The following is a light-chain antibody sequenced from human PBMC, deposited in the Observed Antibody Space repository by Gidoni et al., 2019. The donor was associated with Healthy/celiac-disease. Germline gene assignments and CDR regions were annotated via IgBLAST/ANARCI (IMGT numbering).Light chain of an antibody. Sequence: EIVLTQLPATLSLSPGERATLSCRASQSVSSYLAWYQQKPGQAPRLLIYDASNRATGIPARFSGSGSGTDFTLTISSLEPEDFAVYYCQQRSNWPRTFGQXTKLEIK. CDR3: QQRSNWPRT. CDR1: QSVSSY. CDR2: DAS. V-gene: IGKV3-11*01. J-gene: IGKJ2*01.